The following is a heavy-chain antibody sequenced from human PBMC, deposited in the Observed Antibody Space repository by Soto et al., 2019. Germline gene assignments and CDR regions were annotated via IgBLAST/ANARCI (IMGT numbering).Heavy chain of an antibody. Sequence: SETLSLTCTVSGGSISSYYWSWIRQPPGKGLEWIGYIYYSGSTNYNPSLKSRVTISVDTSKNQFSLKLSSVTAADTAVYYCARESFLGDDYYYFYSVDVSGKGT. V-gene: IGHV4-59*01. CDR2: IYYSGST. CDR1: GGSISSYY. CDR3: ARESFLGDDYYYFYSVDV. J-gene: IGHJ6*03. D-gene: IGHD4-17*01.